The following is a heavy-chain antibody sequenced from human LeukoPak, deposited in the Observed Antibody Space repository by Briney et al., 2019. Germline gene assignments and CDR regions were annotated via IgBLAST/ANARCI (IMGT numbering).Heavy chain of an antibody. CDR2: ISYDGSNK. CDR1: GFTFSSYG. J-gene: IGHJ4*02. D-gene: IGHD3-22*01. Sequence: PGGSLRPSCAASGFTFSSYGMHWVRQAPGKGLEWVAVISYDGSNKYYADSVKGRFTISRDNSKNTLYLQMNSLRAEDTAVYYCAKHYYDSSGRDDYWGQGTLVTVSS. V-gene: IGHV3-30*18. CDR3: AKHYYDSSGRDDY.